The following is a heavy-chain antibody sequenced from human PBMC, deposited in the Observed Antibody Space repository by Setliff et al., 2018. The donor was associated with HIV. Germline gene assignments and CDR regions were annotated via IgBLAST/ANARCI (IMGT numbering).Heavy chain of an antibody. CDR2: IGAVGSPT. CDR1: GFTFTSYA. CDR3: ARSLYDSSMNVI. Sequence: GESLKISCTVSGFTFTSYAMGWVRQAAGKGLEWVSTIGAVGSPTHYAESVKGRFTISRDNSKNTLYLQMNSLRAEDTAVYYCARSLYDSSMNVIWGQGTMVTVS. V-gene: IGHV3-23*01. J-gene: IGHJ3*02. D-gene: IGHD3-22*01.